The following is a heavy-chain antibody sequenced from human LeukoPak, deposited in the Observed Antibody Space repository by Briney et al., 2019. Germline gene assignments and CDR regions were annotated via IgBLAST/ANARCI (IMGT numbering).Heavy chain of an antibody. Sequence: SETLSLTCTVSGGSISSYYWSWIRQPPGKGPEWIGYIYYSGSTNYNPSLRSRVTISVDTSKNQFSLKLSSVTAADTAVYYCARGGNYGDYDGYFDYWGQGTLVTVSS. J-gene: IGHJ4*02. CDR3: ARGGNYGDYDGYFDY. D-gene: IGHD4-17*01. CDR1: GGSISSYY. CDR2: IYYSGST. V-gene: IGHV4-59*08.